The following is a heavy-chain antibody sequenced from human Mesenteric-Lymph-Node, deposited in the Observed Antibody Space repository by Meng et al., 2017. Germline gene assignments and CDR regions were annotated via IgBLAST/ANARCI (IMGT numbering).Heavy chain of an antibody. J-gene: IGHJ5*01. CDR3: ARDRGYGWFDL. Sequence: GESLKISCAASGFSFDRFWMTWVRQAPGKGLEWVAIMSEAGNREYYVDSAKGRFTISRDNAKNSLYLQMNSLRGEDTAVYYCARDRGYGWFDLWGQGTLVTVSS. D-gene: IGHD6-25*01. V-gene: IGHV3-7*01. CDR2: MSEAGNRE. CDR1: GFSFDRFW.